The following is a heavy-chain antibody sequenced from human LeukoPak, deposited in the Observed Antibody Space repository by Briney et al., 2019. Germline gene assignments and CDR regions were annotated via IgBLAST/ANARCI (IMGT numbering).Heavy chain of an antibody. J-gene: IGHJ4*02. CDR3: ASYGDYVSGYFDY. Sequence: GGSLRLSCAASGFTFSSYSMNWVRQAPGKGLEWVSYISSSSSTIYYADSVKGRFTISRDNAKNSLYLQTNSLRAEDTAVYYCASYGDYVSGYFDYWGQGTLVTVSS. V-gene: IGHV3-48*01. D-gene: IGHD4-17*01. CDR2: ISSSSSTI. CDR1: GFTFSSYS.